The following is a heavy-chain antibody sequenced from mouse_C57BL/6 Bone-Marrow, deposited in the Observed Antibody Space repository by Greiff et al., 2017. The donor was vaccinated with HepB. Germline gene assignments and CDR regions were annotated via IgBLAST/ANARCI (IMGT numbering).Heavy chain of an antibody. CDR2: FYPGSGSI. D-gene: IGHD2-3*01. Sequence: VKLQESGAELVKPGASVKLSCKASGYTFTEYTIHWVKQRSGQGLEWIGWFYPGSGSIKYNEKFKDKATLTADKSSSTVYMELSRLTSEDSEVYFCARHEDLYDGYYSYAMDYWGQGTSVTVSS. V-gene: IGHV1-62-2*01. J-gene: IGHJ4*01. CDR1: GYTFTEYT. CDR3: ARHEDLYDGYYSYAMDY.